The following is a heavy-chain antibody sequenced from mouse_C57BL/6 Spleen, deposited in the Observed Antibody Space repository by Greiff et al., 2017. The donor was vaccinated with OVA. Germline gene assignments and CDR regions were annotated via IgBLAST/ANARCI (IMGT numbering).Heavy chain of an antibody. V-gene: IGHV1-52*01. J-gene: IGHJ2*01. D-gene: IGHD1-1*01. CDR3: ARGAVVDY. CDR2: IDPSDSET. Sequence: VQLQQSGAELVRPGSSVKLSCKASGYTFTSYWMHWVKQRPIQGLEWIGNIDPSDSETHYNQKFKDKATLTVDKSSSTAYMQLSSLTSEDSAVYYCARGAVVDYWGQGTTLTVSS. CDR1: GYTFTSYW.